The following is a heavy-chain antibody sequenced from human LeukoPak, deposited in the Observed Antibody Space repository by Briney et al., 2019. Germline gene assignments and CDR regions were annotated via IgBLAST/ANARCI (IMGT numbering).Heavy chain of an antibody. D-gene: IGHD3-16*01. J-gene: IGHJ2*01. V-gene: IGHV3-53*01. Sequence: PGGSVRLFCAASGITVSSKYMSWVRQAPGKGLEWVSVMQSGGSTYYTDSVKGRFTISRDNSKNTLYLQMNSLRVEDTAVYYCARDGGAGWYFDLWGRGTLVTVSS. CDR3: ARDGGAGWYFDL. CDR1: GITVSSKY. CDR2: MQSGGST.